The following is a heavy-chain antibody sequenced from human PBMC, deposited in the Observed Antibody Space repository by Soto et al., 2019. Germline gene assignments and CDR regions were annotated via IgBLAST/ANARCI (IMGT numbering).Heavy chain of an antibody. V-gene: IGHV3-30*18. D-gene: IGHD6-13*01. J-gene: IGHJ6*02. CDR1: GFTFSSYG. Sequence: QVQLVESGGGVVQPGRSLRLSCAASGFTFSSYGMHWVCHAPGKGLEWVAVISYDGSNKYYADSVKSRFTISRENSKNTLYLQMNSLRAEDTAVYYCAKDLGSYSSSWWLGYYYYGMDVWGQGTTVTVSS. CDR3: AKDLGSYSSSWWLGYYYYGMDV. CDR2: ISYDGSNK.